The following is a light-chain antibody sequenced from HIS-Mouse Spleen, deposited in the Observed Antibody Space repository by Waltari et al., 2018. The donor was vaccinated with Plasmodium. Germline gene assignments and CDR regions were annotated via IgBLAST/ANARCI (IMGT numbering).Light chain of an antibody. J-gene: IGLJ3*02. CDR1: ALPKKY. CDR2: EDS. CDR3: YSTDSSGNHRV. V-gene: IGLV3-10*01. Sequence: SYELTQPPSVSVSPGHTARITCSGDALPKKYAYWYQQKSGHAPVLVIYEDSKRPPGIPERFSGSSTGTMATLTISGAQVEDEADYYCYSTDSSGNHRVFGGGTKLTVL.